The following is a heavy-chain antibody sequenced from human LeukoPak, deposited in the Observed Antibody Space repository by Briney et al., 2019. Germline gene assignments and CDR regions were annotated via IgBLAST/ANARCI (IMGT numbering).Heavy chain of an antibody. D-gene: IGHD2-2*01. V-gene: IGHV3-30-3*01. CDR3: ARSPLYCSSTSCWPLYFDY. CDR2: ISYDGSNK. CDR1: GFTFSSYA. Sequence: GGSLRLSCAASGFTFSSYAMHWVRQAPGKGLEWVAVISYDGSNKYYADSVKGRFTISRDNSKNTLYLQMNSLRAEDTAVYYCARSPLYCSSTSCWPLYFDYWGQGTLVTVSS. J-gene: IGHJ4*02.